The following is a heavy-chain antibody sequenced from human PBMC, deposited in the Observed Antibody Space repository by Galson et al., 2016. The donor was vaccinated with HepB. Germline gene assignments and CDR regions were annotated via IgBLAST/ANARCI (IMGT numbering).Heavy chain of an antibody. D-gene: IGHD6-6*01. CDR3: AKDPLEYSTSAGWFDT. J-gene: IGHJ5*02. Sequence: SLRLSCAASGFTFSSYAMSWVRQAPGKGLEWVSAISGSSASTHYADSVQGRFTISRDNSKNTLYLQMSSLRAEDTAVYYCAKDPLEYSTSAGWFDTWGQGTLVTVSS. V-gene: IGHV3-23*01. CDR2: ISGSSAST. CDR1: GFTFSSYA.